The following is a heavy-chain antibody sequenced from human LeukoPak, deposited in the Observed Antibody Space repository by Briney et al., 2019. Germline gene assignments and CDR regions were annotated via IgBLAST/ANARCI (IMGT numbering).Heavy chain of an antibody. CDR2: ISSSSSYI. D-gene: IGHD1-26*01. CDR1: GFTFSSYS. V-gene: IGHV3-21*01. Sequence: GGSLRLSCAASGFTFSSYSMNWVRQAPGKGLEWVSSISSSSSYIYYADSVKGRFTISRDNAKNSLYLQMNSLRAEDTAVYYCARDPPSWAAQGPRDYWGQGTLVTVSS. J-gene: IGHJ4*02. CDR3: ARDPPSWAAQGPRDY.